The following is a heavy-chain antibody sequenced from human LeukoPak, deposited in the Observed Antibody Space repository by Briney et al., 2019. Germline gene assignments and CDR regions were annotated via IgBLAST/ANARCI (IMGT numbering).Heavy chain of an antibody. V-gene: IGHV3-49*03. CDR2: IRSKAYGGTT. CDR1: GFTFGDNA. D-gene: IGHD3-10*01. Sequence: PGRSLRLSCTASGFTFGDNAMSWFRQAPGKGLEWVGFIRSKAYGGTTEYAASVKGRFTISRDDSKSIAYLQMNSLKTEDTAVYYCTRGRLLLWFGELLTEGIDYWGQGTLVTVSS. J-gene: IGHJ4*02. CDR3: TRGRLLLWFGELLTEGIDY.